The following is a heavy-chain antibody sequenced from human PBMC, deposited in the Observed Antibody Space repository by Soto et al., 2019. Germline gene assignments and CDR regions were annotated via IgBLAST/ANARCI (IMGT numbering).Heavy chain of an antibody. Sequence: SETLSLTCAVYGGSFSGYYWSWIRQPPGKGLEWIGEINHSGSTNYNPSLKSRVTISVDTSKNQFSLKLSSVTAADTAVYYCASESSSWYEDYFDYWGQGTLVTVSS. V-gene: IGHV4-34*01. CDR3: ASESSSWYEDYFDY. D-gene: IGHD6-13*01. CDR1: GGSFSGYY. J-gene: IGHJ4*02. CDR2: INHSGST.